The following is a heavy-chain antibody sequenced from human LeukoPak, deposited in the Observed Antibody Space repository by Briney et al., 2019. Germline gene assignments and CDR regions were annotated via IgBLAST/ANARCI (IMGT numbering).Heavy chain of an antibody. J-gene: IGHJ4*02. D-gene: IGHD4-17*01. Sequence: PGGSLRLSCAASGFTFSSYGMHWVRQAPGKGLEWVAFIRYDGSNKYYADSVKGRFTISRDNSKNTLYLQMNRLRAEDTAVYYCAKDMVGYGDLFDYWGQGTLVTVFS. CDR3: AKDMVGYGDLFDY. CDR1: GFTFSSYG. CDR2: IRYDGSNK. V-gene: IGHV3-30*02.